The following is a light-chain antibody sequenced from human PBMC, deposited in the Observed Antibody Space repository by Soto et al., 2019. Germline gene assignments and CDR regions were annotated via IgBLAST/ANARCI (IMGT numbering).Light chain of an antibody. CDR1: SSNIGANYD. Sequence: QSALTQPPSVSGAPGQRVTISCTGSSSNIGANYDVHWYRQLPGTAPKLLIYGDSNRPSGVPDRFSGSKSGTSASLAITGLQAEDEADYYCQSYDSSLSGYVFGTGTKVTVL. CDR2: GDS. CDR3: QSYDSSLSGYV. J-gene: IGLJ1*01. V-gene: IGLV1-40*01.